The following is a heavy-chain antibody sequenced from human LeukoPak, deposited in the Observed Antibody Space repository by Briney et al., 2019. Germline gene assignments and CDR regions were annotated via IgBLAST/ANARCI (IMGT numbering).Heavy chain of an antibody. Sequence: ASVKVSCKASGYTFTSYYMHWVRQAPGQGLEWMGIINPSGGSTSYAQKFQGRVTMTRDTSTSTVYMELSSLRSEDTAVYYCARDGTYYDFWSGYYPHPYYYYYGMDVWGQGTTVPVSS. CDR1: GYTFTSYY. CDR3: ARDGTYYDFWSGYYPHPYYYYYGMDV. CDR2: INPSGGST. J-gene: IGHJ6*02. D-gene: IGHD3-3*01. V-gene: IGHV1-46*01.